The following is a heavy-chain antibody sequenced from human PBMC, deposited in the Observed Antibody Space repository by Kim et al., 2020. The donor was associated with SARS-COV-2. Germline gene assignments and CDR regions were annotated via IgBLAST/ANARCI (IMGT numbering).Heavy chain of an antibody. D-gene: IGHD3-3*01. Sequence: ASVKVSCKASGYTFTSYGISWVRQAPGQGLEWMGWISAYNGNTNYAQKLQGRVTMTTDTSTSTAYMELRSLRSDDTAVYYCARDHNYDFWSGYSDYWGQGTLVTVSS. CDR2: ISAYNGNT. V-gene: IGHV1-18*01. CDR1: GYTFTSYG. J-gene: IGHJ4*02. CDR3: ARDHNYDFWSGYSDY.